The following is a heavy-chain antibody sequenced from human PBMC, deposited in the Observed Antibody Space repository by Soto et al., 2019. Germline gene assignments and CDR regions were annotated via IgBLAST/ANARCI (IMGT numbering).Heavy chain of an antibody. CDR2: INHSGST. CDR1: GGSFSGYY. V-gene: IGHV4-34*01. J-gene: IGHJ4*02. Sequence: QVQLQQWGAGLLKPSETLSLTCAVYGGSFSGYYWSWIRQPPGKGLEWIGEINHSGSTNYNPSLKSRVTISVDTSKNQFSLKLSSVTAADTAVYYCARAIITMVRGVIIRGFDYWGQGTLVTVSS. CDR3: ARAIITMVRGVIIRGFDY. D-gene: IGHD3-10*01.